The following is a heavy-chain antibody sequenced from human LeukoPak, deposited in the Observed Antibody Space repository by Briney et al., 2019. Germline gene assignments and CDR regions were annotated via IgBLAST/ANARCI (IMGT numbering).Heavy chain of an antibody. Sequence: PSETLSLTCTVSGGSISSSSYYWSWIRQPPGKGLEWIGYIYYSGSTNYNPSLKSRVTMSVDTSKNQFSLKLSSVTAADTALYYCARARVGSGHYGSYYFDYWGQGTLVTVSS. CDR2: IYYSGST. V-gene: IGHV4-61*01. D-gene: IGHD2-15*01. CDR3: ARARVGSGHYGSYYFDY. CDR1: GGSISSSSYY. J-gene: IGHJ4*02.